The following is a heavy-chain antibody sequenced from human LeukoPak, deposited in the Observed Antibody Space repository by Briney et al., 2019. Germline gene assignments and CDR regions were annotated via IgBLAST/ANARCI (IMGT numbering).Heavy chain of an antibody. V-gene: IGHV4-61*02. D-gene: IGHD3-10*01. CDR2: IYTSGST. J-gene: IGHJ4*02. CDR1: GGSISSGSYY. CDR3: ARDGDGSGSYAPGIFDY. Sequence: PSETLSLTCTVSGGSISSGSYYWSWIRQPAGKGLEWIGRIYTSGSTNYNPSLKSRVTISVDTSKNQFSLKLSSVTAADTAVYYCARDGDGSGSYAPGIFDYWGQGTLVTVSS.